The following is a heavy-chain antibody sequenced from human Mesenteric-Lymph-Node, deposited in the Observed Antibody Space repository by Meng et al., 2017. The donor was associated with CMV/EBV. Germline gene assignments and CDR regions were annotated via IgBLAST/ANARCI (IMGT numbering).Heavy chain of an antibody. Sequence: GESLKIPCGASSGFIFDTYAMSWVRQTPGTGLEWVASISSSGSYIDYADALKDRFIISRNNAKYSLSLQMNNLRVEDTAVCYCARGLYGYCPTTSCSHWGQGTLVTVSS. V-gene: IGHV3-21*01. D-gene: IGHD2-2*03. J-gene: IGHJ4*02. CDR3: ARGLYGYCPTTSCSH. CDR2: ISSSGSYI. CDR1: SGFIFDTYA.